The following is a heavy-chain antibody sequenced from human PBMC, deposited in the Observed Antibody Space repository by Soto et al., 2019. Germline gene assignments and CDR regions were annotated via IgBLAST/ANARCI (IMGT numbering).Heavy chain of an antibody. CDR1: GFTVSSNY. J-gene: IGHJ4*02. V-gene: IGHV3-53*02. Sequence: EVQLVETGGGLIQPGGSLRLSCAASGFTVSSNYMSWVRQAPGKGLEWVSVIYSGGSTYYADSVKGRFTISRDNSKNTLYLQMNSPRAEDTAVYYCARDGSSSPFDYWGQGTLVTVSS. D-gene: IGHD6-6*01. CDR3: ARDGSSSPFDY. CDR2: IYSGGST.